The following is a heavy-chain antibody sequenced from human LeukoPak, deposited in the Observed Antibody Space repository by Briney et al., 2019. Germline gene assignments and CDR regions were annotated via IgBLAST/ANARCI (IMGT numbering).Heavy chain of an antibody. CDR2: ISWNSGSI. D-gene: IGHD3-10*01. CDR1: GFTFYDYA. Sequence: PGGSLRLSCAASGFTFYDYAMHWVRQAPGKGLEWVSGISWNSGSIGYADSVKGRFTISRDNAKNSLYLQMNSLRAEDTALYYCAKARGVRGYFDYWGQGTLVTVSS. J-gene: IGHJ4*02. CDR3: AKARGVRGYFDY. V-gene: IGHV3-9*01.